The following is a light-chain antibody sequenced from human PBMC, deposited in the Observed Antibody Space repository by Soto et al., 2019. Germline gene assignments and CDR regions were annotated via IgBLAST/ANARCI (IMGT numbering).Light chain of an antibody. CDR3: QQRSNWPPIT. Sequence: IVMTQSPATLAVSPGEGATLSCRASQGIGDTLVWYQQRPGQAPRLLIHDASHRAAGIPARFSGSGFGTDFTLTISSLEPEDAAVYYCQQRSNWPPITFGQRTLLEIK. CDR1: QGIGDT. CDR2: DAS. V-gene: IGKV3-11*01. J-gene: IGKJ5*01.